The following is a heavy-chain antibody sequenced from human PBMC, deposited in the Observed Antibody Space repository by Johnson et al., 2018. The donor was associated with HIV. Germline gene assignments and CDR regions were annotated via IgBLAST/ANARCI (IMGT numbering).Heavy chain of an antibody. V-gene: IGHV3-7*01. CDR3: ARRYSGMVQGRDAFDI. Sequence: VQLVESGGGLVQPGGSLRLSCAASGFTFSSYWMSWVRQAPGKGLEWVANIKQDGSEKYYVDSLKGRFTISRDNAKNSLYLQMNSLRAEDTAVYYCARRYSGMVQGRDAFDIWGQGTMVTVSS. CDR1: GFTFSSYW. CDR2: IKQDGSEK. D-gene: IGHD3-10*01. J-gene: IGHJ3*02.